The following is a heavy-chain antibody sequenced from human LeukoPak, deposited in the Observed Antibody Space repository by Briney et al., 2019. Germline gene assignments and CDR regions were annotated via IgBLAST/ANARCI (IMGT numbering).Heavy chain of an antibody. J-gene: IGHJ4*02. CDR1: GGSISSSSYY. D-gene: IGHD6-19*01. Sequence: PSETLSLTCTVCGGSISSSSYYWGWIRQPPGEGLEWIGSIYYSGSTYYNPSLKSRVTISVDTSKNQFSLKLSSVTAADTAVYYCASSEGWSYFDYWGQGTLVTVSS. CDR3: ASSEGWSYFDY. CDR2: IYYSGST. V-gene: IGHV4-39*01.